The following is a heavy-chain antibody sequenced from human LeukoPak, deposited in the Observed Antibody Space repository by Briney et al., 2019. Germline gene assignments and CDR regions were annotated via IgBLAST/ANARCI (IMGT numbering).Heavy chain of an antibody. CDR3: VSDFYESSGSTYYFDY. CDR2: TRNKPNSYTT. V-gene: IGHV3-72*01. Sequence: PGGSLRLSCAASGFTFSDLYMDWVRQAPGKGLEWVGRTRNKPNSYTTEYAASVKGRFTISRDDSKNSLFLQMNSLKTDDTAVYYCVSDFYESSGSTYYFDYWGQGTLVTVSS. D-gene: IGHD3-22*01. J-gene: IGHJ4*02. CDR1: GFTFSDLY.